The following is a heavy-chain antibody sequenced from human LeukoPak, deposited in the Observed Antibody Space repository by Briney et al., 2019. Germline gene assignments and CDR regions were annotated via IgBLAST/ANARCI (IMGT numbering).Heavy chain of an antibody. CDR2: IYPGDSDT. V-gene: IGHV5-51*01. CDR3: ARSSVGIAARRNYYYYYMDV. CDR1: GYSFTSYW. Sequence: GESLKISCKGSGYSFTSYWIGWVRQMPGKGLERMGIIYPGDSDTRYSPSFQGQVTISADKSVSTAYLQWSSLKASDTAMYYCARSSVGIAARRNYYYYYMDVWGKGTTVTVSS. D-gene: IGHD6-6*01. J-gene: IGHJ6*03.